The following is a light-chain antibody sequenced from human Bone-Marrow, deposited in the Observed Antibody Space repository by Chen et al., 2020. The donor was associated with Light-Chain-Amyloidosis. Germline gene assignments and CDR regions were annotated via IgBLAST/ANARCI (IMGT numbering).Light chain of an antibody. V-gene: IGLV2-14*01. CDR2: EVT. CDR3: SSYTGTNTLV. J-gene: IGLJ1*01. Sequence: QSALTQPASVSGSPGQSITISCTGTSSDVGGDNHVSWYQQHPDKAPKLMIYEVTNRPSWVPDLFSGSKSDNTASLTISGLQTEDEADYFCSSYTGTNTLVFGSGTRVTVL. CDR1: SSDVGGDNH.